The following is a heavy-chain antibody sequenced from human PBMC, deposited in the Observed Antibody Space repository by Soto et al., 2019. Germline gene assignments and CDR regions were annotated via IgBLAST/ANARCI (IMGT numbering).Heavy chain of an antibody. V-gene: IGHV1-24*01. D-gene: IGHD3-3*01. CDR1: GYTLTELS. Sequence: GASVKVSFKVSGYTLTELSMHWVRQAPGKGLEWMGGFDPEDGETIYAQKFQGRVTMTEDTSTDTAYMELSSLRSEDTAVYYCATDGLLFLEWPHDPNAFDIWGQGTMVSVSS. J-gene: IGHJ3*02. CDR3: ATDGLLFLEWPHDPNAFDI. CDR2: FDPEDGET.